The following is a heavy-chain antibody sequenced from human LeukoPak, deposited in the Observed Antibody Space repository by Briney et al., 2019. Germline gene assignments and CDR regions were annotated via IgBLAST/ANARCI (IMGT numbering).Heavy chain of an antibody. J-gene: IGHJ4*02. CDR1: GYSISSGYY. D-gene: IGHD3-10*01. CDR3: ARYVVRGVIIV. V-gene: IGHV4-38-2*02. CDR2: IYYSGST. Sequence: PSETLSLTCTVSGYSISSGYYWGWIRQPPGKGLEWIGSIYYSGSTCYNPSLKSRVTISVDTSKNQFSLKLSSVTAADTAVYYCARYVVRGVIIVWGQGTLVTVSS.